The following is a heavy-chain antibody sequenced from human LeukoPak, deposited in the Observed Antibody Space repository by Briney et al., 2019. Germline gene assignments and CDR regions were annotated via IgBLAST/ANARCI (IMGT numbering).Heavy chain of an antibody. D-gene: IGHD3-10*01. Sequence: PGGSLRLSCAASGFTFSSYGMSWVRQAPGKGLEWVSTISDNAGSTYFADSVKGRFTISRDNSKNTLYLQMNSPRAEDTAVYYCARDDFHGSGSYSDYWGQGTLVTVSS. CDR2: ISDNAGST. CDR3: ARDDFHGSGSYSDY. J-gene: IGHJ4*02. CDR1: GFTFSSYG. V-gene: IGHV3-23*01.